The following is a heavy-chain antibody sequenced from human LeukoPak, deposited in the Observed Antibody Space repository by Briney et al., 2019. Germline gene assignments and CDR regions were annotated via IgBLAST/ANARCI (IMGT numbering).Heavy chain of an antibody. CDR2: IWYDGDKR. J-gene: IGHJ4*02. Sequence: PGGSLRLSCAASGFTFSSYAMSWVRQAPGKGLEWVAVIWYDGDKRYYADSVKGRFTVSKDNSKNTLYLQMNSLRVEDTAVYYCTRIYGTTPDYWGQGTLVTVSS. CDR3: TRIYGTTPDY. CDR1: GFTFSSYA. V-gene: IGHV3-33*08. D-gene: IGHD1-1*01.